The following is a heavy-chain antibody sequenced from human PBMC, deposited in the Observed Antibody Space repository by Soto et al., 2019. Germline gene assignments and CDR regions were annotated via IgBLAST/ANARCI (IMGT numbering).Heavy chain of an antibody. CDR2: IYYSANT. V-gene: IGHV4-30-4*01. Sequence: QVQLQESGPGRVKPSQTLSLTSTVSGDSINSGDYYWHWIRQPPGKGLEWIGYIYYSANTDYSPSLKSRVTPSVPTAENRLALWRRSVSAADTAVYSCSRGGGNSGVRRLDYWGQGTLVTVSS. D-gene: IGHD4-17*01. CDR1: GDSINSGDYY. J-gene: IGHJ4*02. CDR3: SRGGGNSGVRRLDY.